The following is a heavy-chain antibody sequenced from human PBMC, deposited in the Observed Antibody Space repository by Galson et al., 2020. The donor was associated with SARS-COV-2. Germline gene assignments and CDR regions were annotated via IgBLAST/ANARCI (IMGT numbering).Heavy chain of an antibody. CDR2: ISGSDTST. Sequence: GESLKISCAASGFTFSSYAMSWVRQAPGKGLEWVSSISGSDTSTYYSDSVKGRFTISRDNSKDTLYLQMNSLRAEDTAIYHCAKDRLRYFDWLLWPIPSGWKSWGQGTLVTVSS. V-gene: IGHV3-23*01. CDR1: GFTFSSYA. J-gene: IGHJ5*02. D-gene: IGHD3-9*01. CDR3: AKDRLRYFDWLLWPIPSGWKS.